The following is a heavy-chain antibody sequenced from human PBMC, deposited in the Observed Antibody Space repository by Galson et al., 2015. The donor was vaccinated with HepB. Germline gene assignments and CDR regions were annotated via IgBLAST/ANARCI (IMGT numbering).Heavy chain of an antibody. CDR3: TTGMYDSSGRHSSVFHL. J-gene: IGHJ2*01. V-gene: IGHV3-15*01. CDR1: GFTFSKSY. CDR2: IKSSTEGGTA. Sequence: SLRLSCAASGFTFSKSYMAWVRQAPGKGLEWVGRIKSSTEGGTADHAAPVKGRFTVSRDDSKNTLYLQMNNLKAEDTAVYYCTTGMYDSSGRHSSVFHLWGRGTLVTVSS. D-gene: IGHD3-22*01.